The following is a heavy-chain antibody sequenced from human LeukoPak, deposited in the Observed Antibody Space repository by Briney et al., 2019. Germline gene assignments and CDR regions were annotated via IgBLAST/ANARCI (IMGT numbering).Heavy chain of an antibody. V-gene: IGHV4-34*01. CDR2: INHSGST. CDR1: GGSVSSADYY. D-gene: IGHD5-24*01. J-gene: IGHJ4*02. CDR3: ARSGPARAATIRVVDY. Sequence: SETLSLTCTVSGGSVSSADYYWSWIRQPPGKGLEWIGEINHSGSTNYNPSLKSRVTISVDTSKNQFSLKLSSVTAADTAVYYCARSGPARAATIRVVDYWGQGTLVTVSS.